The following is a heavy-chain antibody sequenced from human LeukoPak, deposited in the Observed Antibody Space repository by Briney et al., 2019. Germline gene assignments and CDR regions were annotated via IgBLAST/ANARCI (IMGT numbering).Heavy chain of an antibody. CDR3: ATTDTAMVDASLDY. CDR2: FDPEDGET. CDR1: GYTLTELS. D-gene: IGHD5-18*01. Sequence: GASVKVSCKVSGYTLTELSVHWVRQAPGKGLEWMGGFDPEDGETIYAQKFQGRVTMTEDTSTDTAYMELSSLRSEDTAVYYCATTDTAMVDASLDYWGQGTLVTVSS. J-gene: IGHJ4*02. V-gene: IGHV1-24*01.